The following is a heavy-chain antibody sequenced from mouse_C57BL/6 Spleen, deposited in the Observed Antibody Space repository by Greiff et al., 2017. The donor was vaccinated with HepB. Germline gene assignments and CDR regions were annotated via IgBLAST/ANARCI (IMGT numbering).Heavy chain of an antibody. CDR1: GYTFTSYW. Sequence: QVQLQQPGTELVKPGASVKLSCKASGYTFTSYWMHWVKQRPGQGLEWIGNINPSNGGTNYNEKFKSKATLTVDKSSSTAYMQLSSLTSEDSAVYDCAREDYADWYFDVWGTGTTVTVSS. V-gene: IGHV1-53*01. CDR3: AREDYADWYFDV. D-gene: IGHD1-1*01. J-gene: IGHJ1*03. CDR2: INPSNGGT.